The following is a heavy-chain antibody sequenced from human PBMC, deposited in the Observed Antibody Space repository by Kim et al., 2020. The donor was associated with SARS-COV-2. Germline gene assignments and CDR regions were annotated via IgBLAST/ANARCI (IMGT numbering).Heavy chain of an antibody. J-gene: IGHJ6*02. CDR3: ARDRTDWNHHAWAIYGMDV. CDR2: TYYRSKWYN. V-gene: IGHV6-1*01. Sequence: SQTLSLTCAISGDRVSSNSAAWNWIRQSPSRGLEWLGRTYYRSKWYNDYAVSVKSRITINPDTSKNQFSLQLNSVTPEDTAVYYCARDRTDWNHHAWAIYGMDVWGQGTTVTVSS. CDR1: GDRVSSNSAA. D-gene: IGHD1-1*01.